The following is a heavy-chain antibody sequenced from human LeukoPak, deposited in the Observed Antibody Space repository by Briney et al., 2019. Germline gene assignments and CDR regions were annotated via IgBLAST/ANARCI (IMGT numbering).Heavy chain of an antibody. D-gene: IGHD3-10*01. J-gene: IGHJ4*02. V-gene: IGHV1-46*01. CDR3: ARRAHYYGSGSYLLDY. Sequence: GASVKVSCRASGYTFTSYYMHWVRQAPGQGLEWMGIINPSGGSTSYAQKFQGRVTMTRDMSTSTVYMELSSLRSEDTAVYYCARRAHYYGSGSYLLDYWGQGTLVTVSS. CDR2: INPSGGST. CDR1: GYTFTSYY.